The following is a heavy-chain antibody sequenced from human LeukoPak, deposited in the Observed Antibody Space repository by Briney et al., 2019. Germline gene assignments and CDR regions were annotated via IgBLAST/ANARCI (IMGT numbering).Heavy chain of an antibody. CDR1: GGTFSSYA. CDR2: IIPIFGTA. V-gene: IGHV1-69*05. CDR3: ARTFPRYCSSTSCYLRGWFDP. J-gene: IGHJ5*02. Sequence: SVKVSCKASGGTFSSYAISWVRQVPGQGLEWMGGIIPIFGTANYAQKFQGRVTITTDESTSTAYMELSSLRSEDTAVYYCARTFPRYCSSTSCYLRGWFDPWGQGTLVTVSS. D-gene: IGHD2-2*01.